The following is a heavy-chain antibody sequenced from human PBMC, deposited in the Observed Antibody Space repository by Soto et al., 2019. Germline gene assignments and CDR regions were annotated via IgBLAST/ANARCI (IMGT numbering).Heavy chain of an antibody. Sequence: SETLSLTCVVSGGSLSDYFWSWIRQPPGMALEWIGEINHLGSINYNPSLKSRITMSMDTSKNQFSLTLNSVTAADTATYYCARGGISHWAYFYYMDVWDRGTTVTVSS. CDR3: ARGGISHWAYFYYMDV. CDR2: INHLGSI. J-gene: IGHJ6*03. V-gene: IGHV4-34*01. D-gene: IGHD2-21*01. CDR1: GGSLSDYF.